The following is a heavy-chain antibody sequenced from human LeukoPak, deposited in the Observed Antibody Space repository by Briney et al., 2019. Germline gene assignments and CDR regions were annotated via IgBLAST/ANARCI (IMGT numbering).Heavy chain of an antibody. CDR1: GGTFSSYA. V-gene: IGHV1-69*13. J-gene: IGHJ4*02. Sequence: GASVTVSFKASGGTFSSYAISWVRQAPGQGLEWMGGIIPIFGTANYAQKFQGRVTITADESTSTAYMELSSLRSEDTAVYYCARAPPMAAAGTYFDYWGQGTLVTVSS. CDR3: ARAPPMAAAGTYFDY. CDR2: IIPIFGTA. D-gene: IGHD6-13*01.